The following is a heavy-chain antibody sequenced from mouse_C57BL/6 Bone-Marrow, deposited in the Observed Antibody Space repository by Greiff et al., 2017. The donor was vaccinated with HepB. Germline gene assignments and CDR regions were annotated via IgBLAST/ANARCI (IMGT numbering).Heavy chain of an antibody. D-gene: IGHD2-4*01. CDR2: ISYDGSN. CDR3: ARGFYDYAWFAY. V-gene: IGHV3-6*01. Sequence: DVKVVESGPGLVKPSPSLSLTCSVTGYSITRGYFWSCIRQCPGNILEWMGFISYDGSNNYNPSLKNRFAVTRDTSKNQCFLKLNSVTTEDTATYYCARGFYDYAWFAYWGQGTLVTVSA. CDR1: GYSITRGYF. J-gene: IGHJ3*01.